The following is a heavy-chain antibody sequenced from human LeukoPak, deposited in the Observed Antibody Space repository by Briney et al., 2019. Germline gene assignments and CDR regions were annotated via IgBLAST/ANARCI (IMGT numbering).Heavy chain of an antibody. Sequence: GGSLRLSCSFSGFIATSNYMAWVRQSPGKGLQWISFIYGGGNTLYADSVRDRFSISRDNSKSTLYLQMSSLRVEDTAVYYCATGGRSGMAFDCWGQGTLVTVAS. CDR3: ATGGRSGMAFDC. D-gene: IGHD2-8*01. J-gene: IGHJ4*02. CDR2: IYGGGNT. V-gene: IGHV3-53*01. CDR1: GFIATSNY.